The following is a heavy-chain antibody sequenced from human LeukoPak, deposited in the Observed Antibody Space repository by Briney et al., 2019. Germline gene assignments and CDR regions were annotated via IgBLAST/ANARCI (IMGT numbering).Heavy chain of an antibody. J-gene: IGHJ4*02. CDR1: GFTFSNYN. V-gene: IGHV3-21*01. CDR3: ARDLRL. Sequence: TGGSLRLSCAASGFTFSNYNINWVRQAPGKGLEWVSSISSGSNYIYYADSVKGRFTISRDNAKNSLYLQMNSLRADDAALYYCARDLRLWGQGTLVTVSS. CDR2: ISSGSNYI.